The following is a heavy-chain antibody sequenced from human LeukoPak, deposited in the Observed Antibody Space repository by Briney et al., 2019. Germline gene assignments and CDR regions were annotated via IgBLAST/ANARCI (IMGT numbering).Heavy chain of an antibody. CDR1: GFTFSDYY. D-gene: IGHD2-21*02. V-gene: IGHV3-11*04. CDR2: ISSSGSTI. J-gene: IGHJ3*01. Sequence: NPGGSLRLSCAASGFTFSDYYMSWIRQAPGKGLEWVSYISSSGSTIYYADSVKGRFTISRDNAKNSLYLQMNSLRAEDTAVYYCARALLLPIVTALNEHAFDLWGQGTIVTVSS. CDR3: ARALLLPIVTALNEHAFDL.